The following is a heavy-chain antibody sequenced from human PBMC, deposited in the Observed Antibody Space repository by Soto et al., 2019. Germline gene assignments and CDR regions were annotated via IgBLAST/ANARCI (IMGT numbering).Heavy chain of an antibody. CDR2: INPSGGST. J-gene: IGHJ4*02. CDR3: ARSVYCSCTSCQKSHCCFDY. D-gene: IGHD2-2*01. Sequence: AVKVSCKAYGYTLTTYYMHGVLQSPVQWLDWMGIINPSGGSTIYTQKFQGRVTMTRYTTTSTVYMELSSLRSEDTAVYSCARSVYCSCTSCQKSHCCFDYWGQGTLVTVSS. V-gene: IGHV1-46*01. CDR1: GYTLTTYY.